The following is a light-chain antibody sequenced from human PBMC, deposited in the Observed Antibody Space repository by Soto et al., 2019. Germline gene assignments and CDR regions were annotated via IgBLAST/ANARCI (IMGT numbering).Light chain of an antibody. CDR1: QSVLYSSNNKNF. CDR3: QQYYGTPYT. V-gene: IGKV4-1*01. CDR2: WAS. Sequence: DIVMTQSPDSLAVSLGERATINCKSSQSVLYSSNNKNFLALYQQKPGQPPKLLIYWASTRESGVPDRFSGSGSGTDFTLTISSLQAEDVAVYYCQQYYGTPYTFGQGTKLEIK. J-gene: IGKJ2*01.